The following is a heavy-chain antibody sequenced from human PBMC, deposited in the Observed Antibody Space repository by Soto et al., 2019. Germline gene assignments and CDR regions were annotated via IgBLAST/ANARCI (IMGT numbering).Heavy chain of an antibody. D-gene: IGHD6-19*01. V-gene: IGHV3-30-3*01. CDR2: ISYDGDNK. J-gene: IGHJ4*02. Sequence: QVQLVESGGGVVQPGRSLRLSCATSGFTFSSYAMHWVRQAPGKGQEWVAVISYDGDNKYLADSVKGRFTISRDNSKNTLYLQMNSLRAEDTAVYYCARSGRAVAGPSDYWGQGTLVTVSS. CDR3: ARSGRAVAGPSDY. CDR1: GFTFSSYA.